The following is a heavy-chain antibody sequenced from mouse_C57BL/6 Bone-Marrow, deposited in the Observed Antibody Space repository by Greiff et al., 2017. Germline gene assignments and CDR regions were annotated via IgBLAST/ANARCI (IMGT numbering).Heavy chain of an antibody. CDR2: IDPSDSYS. CDR3: ASRFYDY. D-gene: IGHD2-14*01. V-gene: IGHV1-50*01. Sequence: QVQLQQPGAELVKPGASVKLSCKASGYTFTSYWMQWVKQRPGQGLEWIGEIDPSDSYSNYNQKFKGKATLTVDTSSSTAYMQLSRQTSEDSAVYYCASRFYDYWGQGTTLTVSA. J-gene: IGHJ2*01. CDR1: GYTFTSYW.